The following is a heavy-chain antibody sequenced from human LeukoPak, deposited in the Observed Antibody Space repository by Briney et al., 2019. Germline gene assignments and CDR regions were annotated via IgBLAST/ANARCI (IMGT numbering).Heavy chain of an antibody. V-gene: IGHV3-7*01. CDR1: GFTFSSYW. CDR3: ARDLKYYDFWSGYYEPAQEAANDY. J-gene: IGHJ4*02. Sequence: GVSLRLSCAASGFTFSSYWMSWVRQAPGEGLEWVANIKQDGSEKYYVDSVKGRFTISRDNAKNSLYLQMNSLRAEDTAVYYCARDLKYYDFWSGYYEPAQEAANDYWGQGTLVTVSS. D-gene: IGHD3-3*01. CDR2: IKQDGSEK.